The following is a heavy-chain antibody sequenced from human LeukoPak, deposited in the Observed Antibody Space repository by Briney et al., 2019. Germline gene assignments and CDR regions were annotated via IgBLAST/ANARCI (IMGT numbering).Heavy chain of an antibody. V-gene: IGHV3-30*04. D-gene: IGHD3-10*01. CDR1: GITFNSYA. J-gene: IGHJ4*02. Sequence: GGSLRLSCAASGITFNSYAMHWVRQAPGKGLEWVAVISHDGSNRYYGDSVKGRFTISRDNPKNTLFLQMDSLRAEDTAVYYCASGYTYYYGSGSYHWGQGTLVTVSS. CDR2: ISHDGSNR. CDR3: ASGYTYYYGSGSYH.